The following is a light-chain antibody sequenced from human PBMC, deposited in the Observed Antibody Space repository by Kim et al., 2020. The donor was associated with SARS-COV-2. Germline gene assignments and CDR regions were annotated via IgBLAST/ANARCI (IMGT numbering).Light chain of an antibody. CDR1: QTVSNY. J-gene: IGKJ1*01. CDR2: DTS. Sequence: PGERATLSCGTSQTVSNYLAWYQQKPGQAPRLLIYDTSNRATGIPVRFSGSGSGTDLSPTISNLEPEGFAVYYCQYRRTFGQGTKEDMK. V-gene: IGKV3-11*01. CDR3: QYRRT.